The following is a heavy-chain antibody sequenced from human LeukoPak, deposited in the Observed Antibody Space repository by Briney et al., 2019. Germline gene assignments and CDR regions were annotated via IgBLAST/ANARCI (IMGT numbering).Heavy chain of an antibody. CDR3: AREGDYSNYPDP. D-gene: IGHD4-11*01. J-gene: IGHJ5*02. CDR2: IYYSGST. CDR1: GGSISSGGYY. V-gene: IGHV4-31*03. Sequence: SQTLSLTCTVSGGSISSGGYYWSWIRQHPGKGLEWIGYIYYSGSTYYNPSPKSRVTISVDTSKNQFSLKLSSVTAADTAVYYCAREGDYSNYPDPWGQGILVTVSS.